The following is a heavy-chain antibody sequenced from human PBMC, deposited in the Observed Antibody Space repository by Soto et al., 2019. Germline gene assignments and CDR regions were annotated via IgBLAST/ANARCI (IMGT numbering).Heavy chain of an antibody. CDR2: INHSGST. J-gene: IGHJ4*02. V-gene: IGHV4-34*01. D-gene: IGHD4-4*01. CDR1: GGSFSGYY. CDR3: ARPAHDYSNYYFDY. Sequence: SETLSLTCAVYGGSFSGYYWSWIRQPPGKGLEWIGEINHSGSTNYNPSLKSRITISVDTSKNQFSLKLSSVTAADTAVYYCARPAHDYSNYYFDYWGQGTLVTVSS.